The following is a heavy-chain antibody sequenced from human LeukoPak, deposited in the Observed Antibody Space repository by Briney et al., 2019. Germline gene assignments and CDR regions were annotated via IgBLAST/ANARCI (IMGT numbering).Heavy chain of an antibody. CDR3: GRPDGSLSRGWFIDY. CDR2: IYPGDSET. V-gene: IGHV5-51*01. Sequence: GESLKISCKGSGYRFTSYWIGWVRQMPGKDLEWMGIIYPGDSETRYSPSFQGQVTISADKSINTAYLQWSSLQASDTAMYYCGRPDGSLSRGWFIDYWGQGTLVTVSS. CDR1: GYRFTSYW. D-gene: IGHD6-19*01. J-gene: IGHJ4*02.